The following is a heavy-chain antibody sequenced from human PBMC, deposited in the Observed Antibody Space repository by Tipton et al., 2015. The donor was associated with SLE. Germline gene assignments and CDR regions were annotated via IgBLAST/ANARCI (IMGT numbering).Heavy chain of an antibody. Sequence: QLVQSGAEVAKPGSSVNVSCKASGDTSSSHIITWVRQAPGQGLEWVGGIIPIFGTKNYAQKFQGRVTITADESTSTAYMELNTLTSEDTAIYYCARRGSSHYEVSWFDIWGQGTLIIVSS. CDR3: ARRGSSHYEVSWFDI. D-gene: IGHD4-17*01. V-gene: IGHV1-69*01. J-gene: IGHJ5*02. CDR1: GDTSSSHI. CDR2: IIPIFGTK.